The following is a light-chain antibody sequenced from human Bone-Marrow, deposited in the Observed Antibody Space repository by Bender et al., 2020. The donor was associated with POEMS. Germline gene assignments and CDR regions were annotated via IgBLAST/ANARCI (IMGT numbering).Light chain of an antibody. Sequence: QSVLTQPLSVSGAPGQRVTISCTGSSSNTGSGYDINWYQHLPGTAPKLLIYGYNHRPSGVPDRFSGSKSGTSASLAITGLQAEDEGDYYCQSYDNSLGGWVFGGGTKLTVL. CDR1: SSNTGSGYD. J-gene: IGLJ3*02. CDR2: GYN. CDR3: QSYDNSLGGWV. V-gene: IGLV1-40*01.